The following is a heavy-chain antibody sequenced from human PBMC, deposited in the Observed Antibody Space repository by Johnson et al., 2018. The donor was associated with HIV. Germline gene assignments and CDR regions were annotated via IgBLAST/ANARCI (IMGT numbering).Heavy chain of an antibody. J-gene: IGHJ3*02. CDR2: INWNGGST. D-gene: IGHD3-22*01. V-gene: IGHV3-20*04. Sequence: VKLVESGGGVVRPGGSLRLSCATSGFSFDDYGMSWVRQAPGKGLEWVSDINWNGGSTGYADSVKGRFTISRDNAKNSLYLQMNSLRAEDTALYYCARTTYYYDSSVPLGRSFDIWGQGTMVTVSS. CDR1: GFSFDDYG. CDR3: ARTTYYYDSSVPLGRSFDI.